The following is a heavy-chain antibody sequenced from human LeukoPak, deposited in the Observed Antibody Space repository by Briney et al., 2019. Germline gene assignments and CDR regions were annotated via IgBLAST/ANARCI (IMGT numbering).Heavy chain of an antibody. CDR1: GFTVSSNY. Sequence: GGSLRLSCAASGFTVSSNYMSWVRQAPGKGLEWVSVIYSGGSTYYADSVKGRFTISRDNSKNTLYLQMNSLRAEDTAVYYCASLAEAGTIFWFDPWGQGTLVTVSS. J-gene: IGHJ5*02. V-gene: IGHV3-53*01. CDR2: IYSGGST. D-gene: IGHD6-13*01. CDR3: ASLAEAGTIFWFDP.